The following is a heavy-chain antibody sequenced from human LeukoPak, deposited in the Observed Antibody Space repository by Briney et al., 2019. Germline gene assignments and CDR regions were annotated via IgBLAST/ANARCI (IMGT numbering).Heavy chain of an antibody. Sequence: GVSLRLSCAASGFTFSSYAMSWVRQAPGKGLKWVSGISASNGNTYHADSVKGRFTISRDNSKGTLYLQMNSLRVEDTAVYYCAKGSSDSWYSALEYWGQGTLVTVSS. CDR1: GFTFSSYA. CDR2: ISASNGNT. J-gene: IGHJ4*02. D-gene: IGHD3-22*01. V-gene: IGHV3-23*01. CDR3: AKGSSDSWYSALEY.